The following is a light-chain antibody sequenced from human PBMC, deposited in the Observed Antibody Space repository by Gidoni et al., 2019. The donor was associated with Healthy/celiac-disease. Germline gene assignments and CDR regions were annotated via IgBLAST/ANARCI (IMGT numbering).Light chain of an antibody. V-gene: IGKV3-11*01. J-gene: IGKJ2*01. CDR2: DAS. CDR3: QQRSNGVT. CDR1: QRGSSY. Sequence: EIVLTQSPATRSLSPGERATLACRASQRGSSYLAWYQQKPGQAPRLLIYDASNRATGIPARCSGSGSGTDFTLTISSLEPEDFAVYYCQQRSNGVTFGQGTKLEIK.